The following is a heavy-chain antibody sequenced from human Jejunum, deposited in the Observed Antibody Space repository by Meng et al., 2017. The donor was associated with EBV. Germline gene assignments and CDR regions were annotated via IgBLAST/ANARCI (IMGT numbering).Heavy chain of an antibody. CDR2: MHPGGST. CDR3: AKSNDYSLNS. Sequence: QVQMRGLGQVLFKPSGILSLTCAVFGASTISSHWWSWVRQPTGKGLEWIGEMHPGGSTNYNTSLKSRVTISVDNSKNQFSLKLTFVNAADTVVYYCAKSNDYSLNSWGQGTLVTVSS. J-gene: IGHJ4*02. D-gene: IGHD4-11*01. V-gene: IGHV4-4*02. CDR1: GASTISSHW.